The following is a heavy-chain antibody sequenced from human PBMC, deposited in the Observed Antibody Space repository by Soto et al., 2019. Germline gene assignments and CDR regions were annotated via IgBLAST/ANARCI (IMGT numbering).Heavy chain of an antibody. CDR2: IIPLFGTT. Sequence: QVQLVQSGAEVKKPGSSVKVSCKASGGTFTNYTISWVRQAPGQGLEWMGGIIPLFGTTNHAQKFQGRVTINANKSTTTAHMKLSSLRSEDTAVYYCAICLGLRYFDWPFDYWGEGTLVTVSS. J-gene: IGHJ4*02. CDR3: AICLGLRYFDWPFDY. V-gene: IGHV1-69*06. D-gene: IGHD3-9*01. CDR1: GGTFTNYT.